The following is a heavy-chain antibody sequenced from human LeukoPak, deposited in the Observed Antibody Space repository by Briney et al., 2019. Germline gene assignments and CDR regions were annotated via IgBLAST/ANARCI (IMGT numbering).Heavy chain of an antibody. CDR3: ARTLYIASAPGGFDY. V-gene: IGHV1-2*02. D-gene: IGHD3-16*01. CDR2: INPKNAAT. J-gene: IGHJ4*02. CDR1: GYTFTGYY. Sequence: GASVKVSCKASGYTFTGYYIHWVRQAPGQGLEWMGWINPKNAATNYAQKSQGRVTMTRDTSTGTVYMEVNALRSDDTAVYYCARTLYIASAPGGFDYWGLGTLVTVSS.